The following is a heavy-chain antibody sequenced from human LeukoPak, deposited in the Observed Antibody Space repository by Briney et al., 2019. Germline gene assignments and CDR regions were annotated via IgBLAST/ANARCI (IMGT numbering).Heavy chain of an antibody. Sequence: GGSLRLSCAASGFTFSSYGMHWVRQAPGKGLEWVADIWFDGKNEHFADSVKGRFTISRDNSKNTMYLRINSLRAEDTAVYYCARDRHCANGVCHSPPGMDVWGQGTTVTVSS. CDR2: IWFDGKNE. D-gene: IGHD2-8*01. J-gene: IGHJ6*02. CDR1: GFTFSSYG. CDR3: ARDRHCANGVCHSPPGMDV. V-gene: IGHV3-33*01.